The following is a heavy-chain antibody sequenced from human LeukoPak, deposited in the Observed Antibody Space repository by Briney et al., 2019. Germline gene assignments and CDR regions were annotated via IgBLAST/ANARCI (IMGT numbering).Heavy chain of an antibody. V-gene: IGHV3-53*01. CDR2: TYGGGST. J-gene: IGHJ4*02. D-gene: IGHD3-9*01. CDR3: ARTSDYRFEY. CDR1: GITVSGKH. Sequence: PGGSLRLSCAGSGITVSGKHMSWVRQAPGKGPEWVSITYGGGSTFFADSVKGRFTTSRDNSKNTVYLQMNTLRAEDTAVYYCARTSDYRFEYWGQGTLVTVSS.